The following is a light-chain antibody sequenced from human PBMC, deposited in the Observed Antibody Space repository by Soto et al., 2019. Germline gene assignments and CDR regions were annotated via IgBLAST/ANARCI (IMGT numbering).Light chain of an antibody. V-gene: IGKV3-20*01. CDR3: QQYGSSPWT. J-gene: IGKJ1*01. CDR1: QSVSSSY. CDR2: GAS. Sequence: EIVLTQSPGTLSLSPGGRATLSCRASQSVSSSYLAWYQQKPGQAPRPLIYGASSRAIDIPDRFSGSESGTDFTLTISRLEPEDFAVYYCQQYGSSPWTFGQGTKV.